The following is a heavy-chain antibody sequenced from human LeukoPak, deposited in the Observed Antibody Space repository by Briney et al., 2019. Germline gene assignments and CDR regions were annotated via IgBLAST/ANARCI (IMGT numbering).Heavy chain of an antibody. V-gene: IGHV4-59*08. CDR2: IYVTGT. CDR1: GGSIGTYY. Sequence: SETLFLTCTVSGGSIGTYYWSWVRQSPGTGLEWIGYIYVTGTRYNPYLQSRVTISVDRSRNQFFLKMTSATAADTAVYYCARHIGGGIEDMDVWGRGTKVTVSS. D-gene: IGHD3-16*02. CDR3: ARHIGGGIEDMDV. J-gene: IGHJ6*03.